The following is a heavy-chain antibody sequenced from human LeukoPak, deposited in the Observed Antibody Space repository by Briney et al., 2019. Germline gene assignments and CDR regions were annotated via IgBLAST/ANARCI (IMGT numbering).Heavy chain of an antibody. CDR3: ARDGYSSGREEY. CDR2: IIPIFGTA. CDR1: GGTFSSYT. J-gene: IGHJ4*02. V-gene: IGHV1-69*13. D-gene: IGHD6-25*01. Sequence: SVKVSCKASGGTFSSYTISWVRQAPGQGLEWMGGIIPIFGTANYAQKFQGRVTITADESTSTAYMELSSLRSDDTALYYCARDGYSSGREEYWGQGTLVTVSS.